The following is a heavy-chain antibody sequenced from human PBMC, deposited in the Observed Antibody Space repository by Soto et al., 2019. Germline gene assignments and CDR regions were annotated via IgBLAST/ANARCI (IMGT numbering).Heavy chain of an antibody. CDR1: GFTFSSYG. Sequence: PGGSLRLSCAASGFTFSSYGMHWVRQAPGKGLEWVAVISHDGSNKYYADSVKGRFTISRDNSKNTLYLQMNSLRAEDTAVYYCAKDLYDFWSGYYTASTYYYYGMDVWGQGTTVTVSS. V-gene: IGHV3-30*18. J-gene: IGHJ6*02. D-gene: IGHD3-3*01. CDR3: AKDLYDFWSGYYTASTYYYYGMDV. CDR2: ISHDGSNK.